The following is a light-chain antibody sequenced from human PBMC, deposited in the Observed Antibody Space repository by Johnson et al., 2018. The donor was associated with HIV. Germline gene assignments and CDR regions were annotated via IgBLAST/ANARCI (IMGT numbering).Light chain of an antibody. Sequence: QSVFTQPPSMSAAPGQKVTISCSASSSNIGNNYVSWYQQLPGTAPKLLIYDSNKRPSGIPDRFSGSKSGTSATLGITGLQTGDEADYYCGTWDESLNFVFGTGTKVTVL. V-gene: IGLV1-51*01. CDR1: SSNIGNNY. CDR3: GTWDESLNFV. CDR2: DSN. J-gene: IGLJ1*01.